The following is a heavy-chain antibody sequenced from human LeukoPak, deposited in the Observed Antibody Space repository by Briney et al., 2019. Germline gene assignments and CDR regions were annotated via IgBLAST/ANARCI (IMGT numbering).Heavy chain of an antibody. CDR1: GFIFDDYA. CDR3: AKIGIVGASIDY. CDR2: ISWNSGKI. D-gene: IGHD1-26*01. V-gene: IGHV3-9*01. Sequence: GGSLRLSCAASGFIFDDYAMHWVRQAPGKGLEWVSGISWNSGKIGYVDSVKGRFTISRDNAKNSLYLQMNSLRAEDTAVYYCAKIGIVGASIDYWGQGTLVTVSS. J-gene: IGHJ4*02.